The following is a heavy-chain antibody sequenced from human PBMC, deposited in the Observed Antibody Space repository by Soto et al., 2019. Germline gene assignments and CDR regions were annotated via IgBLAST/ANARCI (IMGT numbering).Heavy chain of an antibody. CDR2: ISGSGGST. J-gene: IGHJ4*02. CDR3: AKVATADILTPNYFAY. V-gene: IGHV3-23*01. D-gene: IGHD3-9*01. CDR1: GFTFSSYA. Sequence: PGGSLRLSCAASGFTFSSYAMSWVRQAPGKGLEWVSAISGSGGSTYYADSVKGRFTISRDNSKNTLYLQMNSLRAEDTAVYYCAKVATADILTPNYFAYWGQGTLVAVSS.